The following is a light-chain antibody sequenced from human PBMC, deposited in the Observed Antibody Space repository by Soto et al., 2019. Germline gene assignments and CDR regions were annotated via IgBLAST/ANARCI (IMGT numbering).Light chain of an antibody. CDR3: QSYDSSNHVV. CDR2: EDN. Sequence: FMLTQPHSVSESPGKTVTISGTRSSGSIASNYVQWYQQRPGSAPTTVIYEDNQSPSGVPDRFSGSIDSSSNSASLTSSGLKTEDEADYYCQSYDSSNHVVFGGGTKLTVL. J-gene: IGLJ2*01. CDR1: SGSIASNY. V-gene: IGLV6-57*04.